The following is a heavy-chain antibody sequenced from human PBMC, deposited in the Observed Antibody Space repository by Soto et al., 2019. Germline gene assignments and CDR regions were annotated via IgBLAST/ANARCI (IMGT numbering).Heavy chain of an antibody. D-gene: IGHD3-3*01. J-gene: IGHJ4*02. CDR2: VFASGKT. Sequence: QVQLQESGPGLVKPSQTLSLTCSVSGGSITSGGYSWTWIRHQPGKALQWIGSVFASGKTYYNPSLKGRLTISVDTAKNLVSLELSSVTAADTAVYFCARGSGYYRNFDSWRQGTLVSVAS. CDR3: ARGSGYYRNFDS. CDR1: GGSITSGGYS. V-gene: IGHV4-31*02.